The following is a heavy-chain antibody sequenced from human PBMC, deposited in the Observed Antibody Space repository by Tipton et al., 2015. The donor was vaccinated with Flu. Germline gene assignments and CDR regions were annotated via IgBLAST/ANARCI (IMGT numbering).Heavy chain of an antibody. J-gene: IGHJ4*02. CDR3: ARDFTRPLISGWYAEPCFDY. D-gene: IGHD6-19*01. Sequence: SLRLSCAASGFTFSSYEMNWVRQAPGKGLEWVSYISSSGSTIYYADSVKGRFTISRDNAKNSLYLQMNSLRAEDTAVYYCARDFTRPLISGWYAEPCFDYWGQGTLVAVSS. V-gene: IGHV3-48*03. CDR1: GFTFSSYE. CDR2: ISSSGSTI.